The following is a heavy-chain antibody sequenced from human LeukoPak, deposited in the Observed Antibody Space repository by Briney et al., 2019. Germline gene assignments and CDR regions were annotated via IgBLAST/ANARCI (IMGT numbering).Heavy chain of an antibody. CDR3: ARAFDRSNSPTGFDY. J-gene: IGHJ4*02. D-gene: IGHD2-8*02. CDR1: GGTFSSYA. Sequence: ASVKVSCKASGGTFSSYAISWVRQAPGQGLEWMGGIIPILGTANYAQKFQGRVTITADKSTSTAYMELSSLRSEDTAVYYCARAFDRSNSPTGFDYWGQGTLVTVSS. V-gene: IGHV1-69*06. CDR2: IIPILGTA.